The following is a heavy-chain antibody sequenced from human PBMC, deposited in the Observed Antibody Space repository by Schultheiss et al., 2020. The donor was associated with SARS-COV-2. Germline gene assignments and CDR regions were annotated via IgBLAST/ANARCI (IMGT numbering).Heavy chain of an antibody. J-gene: IGHJ5*02. CDR3: ARDFGMVRENWFDP. V-gene: IGHV4-4*02. CDR1: GGSISSSNW. D-gene: IGHD3-10*01. CDR2: INHSGST. Sequence: SETLSLTCAVSGGSISSSNWWSWVRQPPGKGLEWIGEINHSGSTNYNPSLKSRVTISVDTSKNQFSLKLSSVTAADTAVYYCARDFGMVRENWFDPWGQGTLVTVSS.